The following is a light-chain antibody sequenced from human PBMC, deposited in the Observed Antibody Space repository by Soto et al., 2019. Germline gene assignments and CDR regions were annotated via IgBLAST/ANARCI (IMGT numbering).Light chain of an antibody. J-gene: IGKJ1*01. CDR1: QTISSW. V-gene: IGKV1-5*03. Sequence: DIQLTQSPSTLSASVGDRVTITCRASQTISSWLAWYQQKPGQAPNLLIYETSNLESGVPSRFSGSGSGTEFTLTISSLQPDDFATYYCQYYNDYCWTFGQGTKVEIK. CDR2: ETS. CDR3: QYYNDYCWT.